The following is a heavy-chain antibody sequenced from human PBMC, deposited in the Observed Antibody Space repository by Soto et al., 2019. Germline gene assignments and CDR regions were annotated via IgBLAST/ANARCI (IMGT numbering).Heavy chain of an antibody. J-gene: IGHJ4*02. D-gene: IGHD4-17*01. CDR1: GFTFTSSA. V-gene: IGHV1-58*01. CDR2: IVVGSGNT. Sequence: SVEVSCKASGFTFTSSAVQWVRQARGPRLEWIGWIVVGSGNTNYAQKFQERVTITRDMSTSTAYMELSSLRSEDTAVSYCAPTTLTTPFDYGGNTYCFDYWGQGTLVTVSS. CDR3: APTTLTTPFDYGGNTYCFDY.